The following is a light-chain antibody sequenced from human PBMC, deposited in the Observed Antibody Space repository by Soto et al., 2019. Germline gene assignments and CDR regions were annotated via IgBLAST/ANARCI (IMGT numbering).Light chain of an antibody. J-gene: IGLJ2*01. V-gene: IGLV1-40*01. CDR2: DNN. Sequence: QSVLTQPPSVSGDPGQRVTISCTGTSSNIGAGYDVHWYQQLPGGAPKLLIYDNNNRPSGVPDRFSGFKSDTSASLVITGLQAEDDADYYRPCQDSRLSDVIFGGGTKLTVL. CDR3: PCQDSRLSDVI. CDR1: SSNIGAGYD.